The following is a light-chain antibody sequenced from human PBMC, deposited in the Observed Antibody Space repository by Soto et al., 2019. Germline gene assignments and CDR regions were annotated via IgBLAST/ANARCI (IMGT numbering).Light chain of an antibody. Sequence: QSALTQPPSASGFPGQSVTISCTGTSDDVGGYNYVSWYQQYPGKAPKLMIYEVNKRPSGVPDRFSGSKSGNTASLTVSGLQAEDEADYYCSSHAGSNPVVFGGGTKLTVL. CDR1: SDDVGGYNY. J-gene: IGLJ2*01. CDR2: EVN. CDR3: SSHAGSNPVV. V-gene: IGLV2-8*01.